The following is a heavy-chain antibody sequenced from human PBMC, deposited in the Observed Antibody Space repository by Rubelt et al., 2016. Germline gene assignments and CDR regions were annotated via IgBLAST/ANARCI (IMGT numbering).Heavy chain of an antibody. CDR3: ARQRSSPWLAFDY. CDR1: GGSITSSNYY. Sequence: QLQLQESGPGLVKPLETLSLTCTVSGGSITSSNYYWGWIRQPPGQGLEWIGSFSYSGTTSYNPSLNGRVTTSFDTSKNQFSLKLGSVTAADTAVYYCARQRSSPWLAFDYWGQGTLVTVSS. V-gene: IGHV4-39*01. D-gene: IGHD6-19*01. J-gene: IGHJ4*02. CDR2: FSYSGTT.